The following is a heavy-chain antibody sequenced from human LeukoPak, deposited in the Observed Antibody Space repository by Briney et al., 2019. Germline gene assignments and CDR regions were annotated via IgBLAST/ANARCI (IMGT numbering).Heavy chain of an antibody. J-gene: IGHJ3*02. D-gene: IGHD5-24*01. CDR2: ISGSGSKK. Sequence: PGGSLRLSCAASGFTFSTYEMNWVRQVPGKGLECVSYISGSGSKKYYADSVKGRFTISRDNGKNSLYLQMNRLRVEDTGLYYCARELMASPDIWGQGTMVTVSS. CDR3: ARELMASPDI. CDR1: GFTFSTYE. V-gene: IGHV3-48*03.